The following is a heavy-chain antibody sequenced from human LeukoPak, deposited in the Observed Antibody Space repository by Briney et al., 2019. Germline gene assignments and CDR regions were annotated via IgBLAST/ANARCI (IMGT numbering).Heavy chain of an antibody. CDR3: TRDPDMGYCSSTSCYTRGTMRDDYFDY. D-gene: IGHD2-2*02. J-gene: IGHJ4*02. CDR2: IRSKAYGGTT. V-gene: IGHV3-49*03. Sequence: PGRSLRLSCTASGFTFGDYAMSWFRQAPGKGLEWVGFIRSKAYGGTTEYAASVKGRFTISRDDSKSIAYLQMNSLKTEDTAVYYCTRDPDMGYCSSTSCYTRGTMRDDYFDYWGQGTLVTVSS. CDR1: GFTFGDYA.